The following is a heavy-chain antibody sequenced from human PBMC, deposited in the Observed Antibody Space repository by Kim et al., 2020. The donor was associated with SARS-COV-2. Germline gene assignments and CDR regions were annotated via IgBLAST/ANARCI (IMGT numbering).Heavy chain of an antibody. CDR2: IIPILGIA. D-gene: IGHD6-19*01. J-gene: IGHJ3*02. CDR3: ASGRDGEGIAVAGTRINDAFDI. Sequence: SVKVSCKASGGTFSSYAISWVRQAPGQGLEWMGRIIPILGIANYAQKFQGRVTITADKSTSTAYMELSSLRSEDTAVYYCASGRDGEGIAVAGTRINDAFDIWGQGTMVTVSS. CDR1: GGTFSSYA. V-gene: IGHV1-69*04.